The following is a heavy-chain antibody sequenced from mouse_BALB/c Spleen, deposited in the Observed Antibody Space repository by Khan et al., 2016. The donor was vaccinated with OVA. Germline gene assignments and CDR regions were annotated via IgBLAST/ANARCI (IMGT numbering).Heavy chain of an antibody. V-gene: IGHV14-3*02. J-gene: IGHJ2*01. D-gene: IGHD2-3*01. CDR2: IDPPNGNT. CDR3: ASMTKK. Sequence: VRLQQSGPELVKPGATVKFSCTASGFNIKDTYMHWLKQRPEQGLEWIGRIDPPNGNTKYDPKFQGKTTITADTSFNTALLQLSSLTSEDTDVYYSASMTKKWGQGTTLTVSS. CDR1: GFNIKDTY.